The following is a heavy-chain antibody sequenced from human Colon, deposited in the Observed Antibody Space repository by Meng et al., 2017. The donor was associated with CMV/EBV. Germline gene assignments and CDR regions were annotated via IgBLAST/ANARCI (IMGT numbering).Heavy chain of an antibody. CDR2: IYYSGRP. J-gene: IGHJ5*02. Sequence: SETLSLTCTVSGDSINSGSYYWTWIRQPPGKGLEWIGYIYYSGRPYYDPSLRSRLLISLDSSKNQFSLKLTSVTAAATAVYYCDRGGDSRGGAWFDPWGQGTLVTVSS. V-gene: IGHV4-30-4*08. D-gene: IGHD3-22*01. CDR1: GDSINSGSYY. CDR3: DRGGDSRGGAWFDP.